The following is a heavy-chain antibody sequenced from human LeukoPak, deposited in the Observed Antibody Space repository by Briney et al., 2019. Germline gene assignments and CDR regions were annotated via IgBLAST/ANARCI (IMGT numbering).Heavy chain of an antibody. D-gene: IGHD4-11*01. Sequence: SETLSLTCAVYGGSFSGYYWSWIRQPPGKGLEWIGEINHSGSTNYNPSLKSRVTISVDTSKNQFSLKLSSVTAADTAVYYSARSYRRSARMTTVTTYGEFDYWGQGTLVTVSS. CDR2: INHSGST. V-gene: IGHV4-34*01. CDR1: GGSFSGYY. CDR3: ARSYRRSARMTTVTTYGEFDY. J-gene: IGHJ4*02.